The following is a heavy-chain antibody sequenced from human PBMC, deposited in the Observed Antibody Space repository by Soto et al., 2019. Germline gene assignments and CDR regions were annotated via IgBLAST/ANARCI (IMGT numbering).Heavy chain of an antibody. Sequence: QLQLQESGSGLVKPSQTLSLTCAVSGGSISSGGYSWSWIRQPPGKGLEWIGYIYHSGSTYYNPSLKSPVPISVDRSKNQFSLKLSSVPAANTAVYYCARDLRYCTNAVRPYYFDYWGQGTLVTVSS. V-gene: IGHV4-30-2*01. CDR2: IYHSGST. CDR1: GGSISSGGYS. CDR3: ARDLRYCTNAVRPYYFDY. D-gene: IGHD2-8*01. J-gene: IGHJ4*02.